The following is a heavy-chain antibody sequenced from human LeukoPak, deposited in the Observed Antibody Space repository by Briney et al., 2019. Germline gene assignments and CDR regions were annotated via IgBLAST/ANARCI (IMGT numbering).Heavy chain of an antibody. V-gene: IGHV4-59*12. Sequence: SETLSLTCTVSGGSIRSYYWSWIRQPPGKGLEWIGYIYYSGSTNYNPSLKGRVTMSVDTSKNQFSLKLSSVAAADTAVYYCAREGDGYKWNAFDIWGQGTMVTVSP. D-gene: IGHD5-24*01. CDR3: AREGDGYKWNAFDI. CDR2: IYYSGST. CDR1: GGSIRSYY. J-gene: IGHJ3*02.